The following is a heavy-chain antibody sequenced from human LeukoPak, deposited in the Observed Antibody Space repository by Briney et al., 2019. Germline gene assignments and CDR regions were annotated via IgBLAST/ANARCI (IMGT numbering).Heavy chain of an antibody. J-gene: IGHJ4*02. CDR3: AATEPTYYDSSGYYQGD. D-gene: IGHD3-22*01. Sequence: GASVKVSCKASGYTFTSYDIKWVRQATGQGLEWMGWMNRNSGNTGYAQKFQGRVTMTRNTSISTAYVELSSLRSEDTAVYYCAATEPTYYDSSGYYQGDWGQGTLVTVSS. CDR1: GYTFTSYD. CDR2: MNRNSGNT. V-gene: IGHV1-8*01.